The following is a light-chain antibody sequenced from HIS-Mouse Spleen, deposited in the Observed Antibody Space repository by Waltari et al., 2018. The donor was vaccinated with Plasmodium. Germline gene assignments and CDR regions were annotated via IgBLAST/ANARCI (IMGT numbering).Light chain of an antibody. V-gene: IGKV3-15*01. CDR2: GAS. Sequence: EIVMTQSPATLSVSPGERATLSCRASPRVSSNLAWYQQKPGQAPRRLIYGASTRATGIPARCSGRGSGTEFTLTISSLQSEDFAVYYCQQYNNWSFTFGPGTKVDIK. J-gene: IGKJ3*01. CDR1: PRVSSN. CDR3: QQYNNWSFT.